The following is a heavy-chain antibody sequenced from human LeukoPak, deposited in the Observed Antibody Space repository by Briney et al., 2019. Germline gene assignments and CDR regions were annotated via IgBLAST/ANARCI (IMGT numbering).Heavy chain of an antibody. Sequence: SETPSLTCSVSGGSIITYYWSWIRQPPGKGLEWIGYIYYSGSTNYNPSLKSRVTISVDTSKNQFSLKLSSVTAEDTAVYYCARAGGAGYYNPYYYYYMDVWGKGTTVTISS. D-gene: IGHD3-9*01. CDR3: ARAGGAGYYNPYYYYYMDV. CDR2: IYYSGST. CDR1: GGSIITYY. J-gene: IGHJ6*03. V-gene: IGHV4-59*01.